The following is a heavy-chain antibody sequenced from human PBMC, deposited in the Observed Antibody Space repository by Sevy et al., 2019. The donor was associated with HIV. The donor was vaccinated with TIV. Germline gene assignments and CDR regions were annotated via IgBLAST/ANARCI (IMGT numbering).Heavy chain of an antibody. CDR2: IGTAGDT. Sequence: GGSLRLSCAASGLTFSSYDMHWVRQATGKGLEWVSAIGTAGDTYYPGSVKGRFTISRENAKNSLYLQMNSLRAGDTAVYYCARVSGSSDAFDIWGQGTMVTVSS. D-gene: IGHD1-26*01. CDR3: ARVSGSSDAFDI. CDR1: GLTFSSYD. J-gene: IGHJ3*02. V-gene: IGHV3-13*01.